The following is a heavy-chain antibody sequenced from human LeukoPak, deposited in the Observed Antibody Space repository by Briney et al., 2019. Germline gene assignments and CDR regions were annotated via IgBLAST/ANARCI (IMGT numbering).Heavy chain of an antibody. V-gene: IGHV3-7*01. CDR3: ATAPASVDSS. CDR1: GFTFTRFW. J-gene: IGHJ5*02. D-gene: IGHD3-3*01. Sequence: GGSLRLSCAASGFTFTRFWLTWVRQSPGKGLEWVANINPEGTKTTYVDSVEGRFAISRDNAKNSVFLLMTSLRAEDTAMYYCATAPASVDSSWGQGTLVAVSS. CDR2: INPEGTKT.